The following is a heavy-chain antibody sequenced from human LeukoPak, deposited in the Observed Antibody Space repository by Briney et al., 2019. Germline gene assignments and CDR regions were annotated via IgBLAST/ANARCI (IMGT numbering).Heavy chain of an antibody. CDR1: GGSISSYY. Sequence: TLSLTCTVSGGSISSYYWSWIRQPPGKGLEWIGYIYYGGSTNYNPSLKSRVTISLDTSKNQFSLKLSSVTAADTAVYYCATRVSGVVVAPYWYFDLWGRGTLVTVSS. J-gene: IGHJ2*01. D-gene: IGHD2-15*01. CDR3: ATRVSGVVVAPYWYFDL. V-gene: IGHV4-59*01. CDR2: IYYGGST.